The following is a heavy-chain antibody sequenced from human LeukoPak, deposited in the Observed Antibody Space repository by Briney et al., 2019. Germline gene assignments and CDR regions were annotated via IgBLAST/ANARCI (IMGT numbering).Heavy chain of an antibody. CDR3: AELGITMIGGV. CDR1: GFTFTKYA. J-gene: IGHJ6*04. Sequence: GSLRLSCAASGFTFTKYAMSWVRRAAGKGLEWVSAIGGSGTKTFYAESVKGRFTISRDNSNNILFLQMNSLRAEDTAVYYCAELGITMIGGVWGKGTTVTISS. CDR2: IGGSGTKT. V-gene: IGHV3-23*01. D-gene: IGHD3-10*02.